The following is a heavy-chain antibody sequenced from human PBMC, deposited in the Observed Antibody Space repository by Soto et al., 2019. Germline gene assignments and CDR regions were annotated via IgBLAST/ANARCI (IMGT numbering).Heavy chain of an antibody. CDR3: ARDRVGATKTFGI. Sequence: VSLRRSCASSVFTVSSNYMSWVRQAPGKGLEWVSSISSSSSYIYYADSVKGRFTISRDNAKNSLYLQMNSLRAEDTAVYYCARDRVGATKTFGIWGQGTMVTVSS. J-gene: IGHJ3*02. D-gene: IGHD1-26*01. CDR1: VFTVSSNY. CDR2: ISSSSSYI. V-gene: IGHV3-21*01.